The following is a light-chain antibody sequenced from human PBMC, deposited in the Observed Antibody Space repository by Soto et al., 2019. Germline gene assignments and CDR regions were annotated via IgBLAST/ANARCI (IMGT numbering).Light chain of an antibody. CDR3: QQYNTVSIT. CDR1: QNSLIN. Sequence: EIVMTQSPATLSVSPGERVTLSSRASQNSLINLAWYEQKPGQAPRLLIYGASTRDTGIPARFSGSGSGTEFTLSVSSLQSEDFAVYYCQQYNTVSITFGHGTRLDIK. J-gene: IGKJ5*01. V-gene: IGKV3-15*01. CDR2: GAS.